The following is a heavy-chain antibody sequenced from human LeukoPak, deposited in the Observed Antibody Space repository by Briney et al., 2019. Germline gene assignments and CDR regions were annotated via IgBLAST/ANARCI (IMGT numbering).Heavy chain of an antibody. Sequence: GGSLRLSCAASGFTFSNYNMNWVRQAPGEGLEWVSSISGGSSYIYYAHSFKGRFTISRDNAKNSLYLQMNSLTADDTAVYYCARGTFGSTSSVDYWGQGTLVTVSS. V-gene: IGHV3-21*03. CDR3: ARGTFGSTSSVDY. J-gene: IGHJ4*02. CDR2: ISGGSSYI. D-gene: IGHD3-16*01. CDR1: GFTFSNYN.